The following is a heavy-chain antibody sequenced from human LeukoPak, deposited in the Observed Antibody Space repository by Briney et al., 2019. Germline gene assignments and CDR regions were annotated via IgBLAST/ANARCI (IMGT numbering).Heavy chain of an antibody. CDR2: IYHSGST. D-gene: IGHD2-2*01. V-gene: IGHV4-59*08. J-gene: IGHJ4*02. CDR3: ARHAAFAEYQSHLTRFDY. Sequence: PSETLSLTCTVSGGSISSYYWSWIRQPPGKRPEWIGYIYHSGSTNYNSSLKSRVTISVDTSKNQFSLKLSSVTAADTAVYYCARHAAFAEYQSHLTRFDYWGQGTLVTVSS. CDR1: GGSISSYY.